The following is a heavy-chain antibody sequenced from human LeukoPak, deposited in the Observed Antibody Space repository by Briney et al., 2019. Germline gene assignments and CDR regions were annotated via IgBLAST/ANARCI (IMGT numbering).Heavy chain of an antibody. CDR2: ISSSGSTI. J-gene: IGHJ4*02. Sequence: PGGSLRLSCAASGFTFSDYYMSWIRQAPGKGLEWVSYISSSGSTIYYADSVKGRFTISRDNAKNSLYLQMNSLRAEDTAVYYCAKGRAYYDILTGYPPGDYWGQGTLVTVSS. D-gene: IGHD3-9*01. CDR3: AKGRAYYDILTGYPPGDY. V-gene: IGHV3-11*01. CDR1: GFTFSDYY.